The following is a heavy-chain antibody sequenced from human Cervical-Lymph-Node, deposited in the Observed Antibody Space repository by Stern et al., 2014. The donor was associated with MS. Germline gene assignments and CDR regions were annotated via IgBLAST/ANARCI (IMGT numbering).Heavy chain of an antibody. Sequence: VQLVESGPGLVKPSQTLSLICTVSGGSISSDNYYWTWIRQHPGKGLEWIGHIYYSGTTYYNPSLKSRVSITVDTSQNLFSLRLSSVTAADTAVYYCARDHFTTSLDVWGHGTTVTVS. J-gene: IGHJ6*02. CDR1: GGSISSDNYY. V-gene: IGHV4-31*03. CDR3: ARDHFTTSLDV. CDR2: IYYSGTT. D-gene: IGHD3-22*01.